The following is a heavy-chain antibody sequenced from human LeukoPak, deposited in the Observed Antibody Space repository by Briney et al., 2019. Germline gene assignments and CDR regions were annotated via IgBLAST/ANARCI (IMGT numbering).Heavy chain of an antibody. D-gene: IGHD3-3*01. CDR3: ARSGGTYYDFWSGPGLDY. Sequence: ASVKVSCKASGGTFSSYAISWVRQAPGQGLEWMGGIIPIFGTANYAQKFQGRVTITADESTSTAYMELSSLRSEDTAVYYCARSGGTYYDFWSGPGLDYWGQGTLVTVSS. J-gene: IGHJ4*02. CDR2: IIPIFGTA. CDR1: GGTFSSYA. V-gene: IGHV1-69*13.